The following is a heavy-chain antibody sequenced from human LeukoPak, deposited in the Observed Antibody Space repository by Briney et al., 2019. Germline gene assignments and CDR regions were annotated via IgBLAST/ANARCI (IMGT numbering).Heavy chain of an antibody. CDR3: ARDTSVGDYGDFDY. CDR1: GFTFSSYT. Sequence: GRSLRLSCAASGFTFSSYTMHWVRQAPGKGLEWVTVISYDGNNKYYADSVRGRFTISRDTSTNTLYLQMNSLRAEDTALYYCARDTSVGDYGDFDYWGQGTLATVSS. CDR2: ISYDGNNK. V-gene: IGHV3-30*04. J-gene: IGHJ4*02. D-gene: IGHD4-17*01.